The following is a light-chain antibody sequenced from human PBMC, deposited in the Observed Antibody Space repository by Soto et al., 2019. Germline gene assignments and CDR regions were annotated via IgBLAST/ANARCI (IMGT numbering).Light chain of an antibody. J-gene: IGLJ2*01. CDR1: SSNIGAGYD. CDR2: ANS. V-gene: IGLV1-40*01. Sequence: QAVVTQPPSVSGAPGQRVTISCTGTSSNIGAGYDVHWYQHLPGTAPKLLIYANSDRPSGVPDRFSGSKSATSASLAITGLQAEDEADYYCQSYDTSLSGSVFGRGTKLTVL. CDR3: QSYDTSLSGSV.